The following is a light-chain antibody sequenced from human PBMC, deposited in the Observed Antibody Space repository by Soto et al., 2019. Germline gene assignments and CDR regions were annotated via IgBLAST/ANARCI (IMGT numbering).Light chain of an antibody. V-gene: IGLV1-44*01. Sequence: QSVLTQPPSASGAPGQRVTSSCSGSSANIANNAVSWFHHLPGTAPKLLMYRDNQRPSGVPDRFSGSRSGTSASLVITGLQAEDEADFYCAAWDDGLKGYVFGTGTKLTVL. CDR2: RDN. J-gene: IGLJ1*01. CDR3: AAWDDGLKGYV. CDR1: SANIANNA.